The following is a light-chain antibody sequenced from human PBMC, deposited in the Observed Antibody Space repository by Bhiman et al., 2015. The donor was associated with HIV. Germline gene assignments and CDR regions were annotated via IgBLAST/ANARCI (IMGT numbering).Light chain of an antibody. CDR2: DVT. J-gene: IGLJ2*01. V-gene: IGLV2-14*03. Sequence: QSALTQPASVSGSPGQSITISCTGTSSDVGGYNYVSWYQQYPGKAPKLIIYDVTQRPSGVSNRFSGAKSGNTASLTISGLQAEDEGDYYCCSYAGSTTYVVFGGGTQLTVV. CDR3: CSYAGSTTYVV. CDR1: SSDVGGYNY.